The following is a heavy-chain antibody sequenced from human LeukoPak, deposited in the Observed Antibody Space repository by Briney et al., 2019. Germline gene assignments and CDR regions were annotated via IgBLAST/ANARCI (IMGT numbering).Heavy chain of an antibody. CDR1: GGSISSGDYY. D-gene: IGHD3-3*01. CDR2: IYYSGST. Sequence: SQTLSLTCTVSGGSISSGDYYWSWIRQPPGKGLEWIGYIYYSGSTYYNPSPKSRVTISVDTSKNQFSLKLSSVTAADTAVYYCARARDEWLSGVGDYYYYGMDVWGQGTTVTVSS. V-gene: IGHV4-30-4*01. J-gene: IGHJ6*02. CDR3: ARARDEWLSGVGDYYYYGMDV.